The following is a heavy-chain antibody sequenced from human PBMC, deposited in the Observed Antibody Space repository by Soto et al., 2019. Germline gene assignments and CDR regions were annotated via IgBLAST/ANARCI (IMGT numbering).Heavy chain of an antibody. V-gene: IGHV4-30-4*01. J-gene: IGHJ3*02. D-gene: IGHD3-16*02. CDR3: GILDMITFGGVIGPNDAFDS. Sequence: QVQLQESGPGLVKPSQTLSLTCNVSGGSISSGDYYWSGIRQPPGKGLEWIGYIYFSESTSYNPSLKRRFPISGDKSKNRFSLRLTSVPAAATAVYYCGILDMITFGGVIGPNDAFDSWGQGKMVTVSS. CDR1: GGSISSGDYY. CDR2: IYFSEST.